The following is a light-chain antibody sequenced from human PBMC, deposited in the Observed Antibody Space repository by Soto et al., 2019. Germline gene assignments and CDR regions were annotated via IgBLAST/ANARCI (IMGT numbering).Light chain of an antibody. J-gene: IGKJ2*01. CDR2: GAS. CDR1: QSVSSSY. V-gene: IGKV3-20*01. CDR3: QQYGSSPPYT. Sequence: EIVLTQSPGTLSLSPGERATLSCRASQSVSSSYLCWYQQKPGHAPRLLIDGASSRATGIPDRFSGSGSGTDFSLTISRLEPEDFAVYYCQQYGSSPPYTFGQGTKLEIK.